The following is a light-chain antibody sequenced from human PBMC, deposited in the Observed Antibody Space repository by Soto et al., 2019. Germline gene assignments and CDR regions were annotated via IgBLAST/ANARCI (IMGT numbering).Light chain of an antibody. J-gene: IGLJ2*01. CDR1: RSDVGAYNY. Sequence: QSVLTQPASVSGSPGQSITISCTGARSDVGAYNYVSWYQQHPGQAPKLIIYDVSNRPSGVSNRFSGSKSGNTASLTISGLQAEDEADYYCCSYTSTIKAVFGGRTKLTVL. CDR2: DVS. CDR3: CSYTSTIKAV. V-gene: IGLV2-14*03.